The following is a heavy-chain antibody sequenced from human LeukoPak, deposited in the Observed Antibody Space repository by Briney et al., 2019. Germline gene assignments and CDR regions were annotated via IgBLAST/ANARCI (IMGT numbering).Heavy chain of an antibody. V-gene: IGHV3-53*01. J-gene: IGHJ4*02. CDR2: IYVDGRT. D-gene: IGHD4-23*01. CDR3: ARRGDGGRSFDY. CDR1: GFTFSSYA. Sequence: GGSLRLSCAASGFTFSSYAMGWVRQAPGKGLEWVSLIYVDGRTYYADSVKGRFTISRDNSKNTLYLQVNSLRAEDTAVYYCARRGDGGRSFDYWGQGTLVTVSS.